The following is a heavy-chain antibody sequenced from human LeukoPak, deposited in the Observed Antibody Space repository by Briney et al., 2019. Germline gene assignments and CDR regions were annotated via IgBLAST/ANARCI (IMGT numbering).Heavy chain of an antibody. D-gene: IGHD1-26*01. CDR1: GYTVTSYG. J-gene: IGHJ4*02. CDR3: AIGPSIVGATNY. Sequence: GASVKVSCKASGYTVTSYGISLVRQATGQGLEWMGWISAYNGNTNYAQKLQGRVTMTTDTSTSTAYMELRSLRSDDTAVYYCAIGPSIVGATNYWGQGTLVTVSS. CDR2: ISAYNGNT. V-gene: IGHV1-18*01.